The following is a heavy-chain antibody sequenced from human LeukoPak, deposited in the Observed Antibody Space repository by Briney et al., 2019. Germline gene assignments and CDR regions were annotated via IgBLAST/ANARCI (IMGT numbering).Heavy chain of an antibody. J-gene: IGHJ6*03. CDR2: ISGSGGST. CDR1: GFTFSSYG. V-gene: IGHV3-23*01. CDR3: AKDSYYYYYYYMDV. Sequence: GGTLRLSCAASGFTFSSYGMSWVRQAPGKGLEWVSAISGSGGSTYYADSVKGRFTISRDNSKNTLYLQMNSLRAEDTAVYYCAKDSYYYYYYYMDVWGKGTTVTVSS.